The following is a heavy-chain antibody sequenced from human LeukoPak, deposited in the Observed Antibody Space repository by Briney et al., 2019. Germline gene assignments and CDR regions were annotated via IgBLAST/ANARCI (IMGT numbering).Heavy chain of an antibody. CDR2: IYTSGST. D-gene: IGHD3-22*01. CDR1: GGSISSGSYY. Sequence: SQTLSLTCTVSGGSISSGSYYWSWIRQPAGKGLEWIGRIYTSGSTNYNPSLKSRVTISVDTSKNQFSLKLSSVTAADTAVYYCARVGAIPTYYYDSSGYRVFDYWGQGTLVTVSS. J-gene: IGHJ4*02. CDR3: ARVGAIPTYYYDSSGYRVFDY. V-gene: IGHV4-61*02.